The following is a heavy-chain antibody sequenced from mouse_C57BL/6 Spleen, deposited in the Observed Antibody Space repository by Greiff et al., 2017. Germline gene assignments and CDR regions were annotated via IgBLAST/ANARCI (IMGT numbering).Heavy chain of an antibody. Sequence: QVQLQQPGAELVRPGSSVKLSCKASGYTFTSYWMHWVKQRPIQGLEWIGNIDPSDSETHYNQKFKDKATLTVDKSSSTAYMQLSSLTSEDAAVYYCARALGSTMVTKNWGQGTLVTVSA. V-gene: IGHV1-52*01. CDR3: ARALGSTMVTKN. CDR1: GYTFTSYW. J-gene: IGHJ3*01. CDR2: IDPSDSET. D-gene: IGHD2-2*01.